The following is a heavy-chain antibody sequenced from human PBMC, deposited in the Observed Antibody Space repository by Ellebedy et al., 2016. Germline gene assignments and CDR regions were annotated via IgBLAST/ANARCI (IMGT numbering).Heavy chain of an antibody. Sequence: SQTLSLTCAISGDSVSSNSVTWNWIRQSPSRGLEWLGRTYYRSNRARWYSDYAVSVKSRIIIEPDTSKNQFYLQLTSVTPDDMAVYFCARDRSDSSGWVFDYWGQGTLVTVSS. V-gene: IGHV6-1*01. CDR3: ARDRSDSSGWVFDY. D-gene: IGHD6-19*01. CDR2: TYYRSNRARWYS. J-gene: IGHJ4*02. CDR1: GDSVSSNSVT.